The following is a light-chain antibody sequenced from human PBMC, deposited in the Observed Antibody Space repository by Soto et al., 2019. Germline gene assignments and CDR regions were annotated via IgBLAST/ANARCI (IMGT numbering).Light chain of an antibody. V-gene: IGKV3-11*01. J-gene: IGKJ1*01. CDR2: DAS. Sequence: EIVVAQSPALLSLSPGEKATLSFRASQSVSSYLARYQQKPGQAPRLLIYDASNRATGIPARFSGSGSGTDFTLTISSLEPEDFAVYYCQQRSNWPPVFGQGTKVDIK. CDR3: QQRSNWPPV. CDR1: QSVSSY.